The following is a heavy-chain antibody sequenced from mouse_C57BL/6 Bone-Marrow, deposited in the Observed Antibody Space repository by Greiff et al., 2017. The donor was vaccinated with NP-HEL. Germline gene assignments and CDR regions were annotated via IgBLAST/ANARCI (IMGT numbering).Heavy chain of an antibody. Sequence: QVQLKQSGAELVKPGASVKMSCKASGYTFTTYPIEWVKQNHGKSLEWIGNFHPYNDDTEYNEKFKNKATLTVEKSSSTVYLELSRLTSDDSSVYYFARGGNYWYYFDYWGQGTTLTVSS. CDR2: FHPYNDDT. D-gene: IGHD2-1*01. V-gene: IGHV1-47*01. CDR3: ARGGNYWYYFDY. J-gene: IGHJ2*01. CDR1: GYTFTTYP.